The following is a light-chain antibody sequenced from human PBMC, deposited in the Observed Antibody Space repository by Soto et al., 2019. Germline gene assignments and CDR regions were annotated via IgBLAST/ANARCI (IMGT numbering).Light chain of an antibody. V-gene: IGLV1-40*01. CDR1: SSNIGAGYD. J-gene: IGLJ2*01. CDR2: GNS. Sequence: QSVLTQPPSVSGAPGQRVTLSCTGSSSNIGAGYDVHWYQQLPGTAPKLLIYGNSNRPSGVPDRFSGSKSGTSASLAITGLQAEDEADYYCQSYDNSLSGSRVFGGGTKLTVL. CDR3: QSYDNSLSGSRV.